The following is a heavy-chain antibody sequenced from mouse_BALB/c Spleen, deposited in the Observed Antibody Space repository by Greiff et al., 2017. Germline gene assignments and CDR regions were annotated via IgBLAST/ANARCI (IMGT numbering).Heavy chain of an antibody. CDR1: GYSITSGYS. J-gene: IGHJ1*01. CDR3: ASNYYGSSPRYFDV. V-gene: IGHV3-1*02. Sequence: EVQLQESGPDLVKPSQSLSLTCTVTGYSITSGYSWHWIRQFPGNKLEWMGYIHYSGSTNYNPSLKSRISITRDTSKNQFFLQLNSVTTEDTATYYCASNYYGSSPRYFDVWGAGTTVTVSS. D-gene: IGHD1-1*01. CDR2: IHYSGST.